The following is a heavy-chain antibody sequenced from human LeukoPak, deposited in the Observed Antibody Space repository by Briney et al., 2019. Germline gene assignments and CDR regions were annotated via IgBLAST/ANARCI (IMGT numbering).Heavy chain of an antibody. CDR1: GFTFSSYW. CDR3: AREWAPPGIGRYYFDH. J-gene: IGHJ4*02. V-gene: IGHV3-74*01. D-gene: IGHD6-13*01. Sequence: GGSLRLSCAASGFTFSSYWMHWVRQALGKGLVWVSRIYSDGSSTNYADSVKGRFTISRDNAKNTLYLQMNSLRPEDTAEYFCAREWAPPGIGRYYFDHWGQGTLVTVSS. CDR2: IYSDGSST.